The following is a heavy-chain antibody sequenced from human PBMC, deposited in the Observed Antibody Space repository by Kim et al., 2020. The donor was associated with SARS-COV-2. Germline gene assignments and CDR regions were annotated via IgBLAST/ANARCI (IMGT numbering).Heavy chain of an antibody. CDR2: ISYDGSNK. J-gene: IGHJ3*02. CDR3: ATPGAEYSSGWYDAFDI. D-gene: IGHD6-19*01. CDR1: GFTFSSYA. V-gene: IGHV3-30-3*01. Sequence: GGSLRLSCAASGFTFSSYAMHWVRQAPGKGLEWVAVISYDGSNKYYADSVKGRFTISRDNSKNTLYLQMNSLRAEDTAVYYCATPGAEYSSGWYDAFDIWGQGTMVTVSS.